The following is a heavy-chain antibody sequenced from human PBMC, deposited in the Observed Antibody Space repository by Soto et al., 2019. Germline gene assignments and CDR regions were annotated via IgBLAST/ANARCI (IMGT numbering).Heavy chain of an antibody. D-gene: IGHD1-1*01. Sequence: QVHLVQSGAEVKKSGASVKVSCKGSGYDFTTYGITWVRQAPGQGLEWMAWISAHNGNSYYAQKLQGRVTVTRDTSTSTAYMERRSLRSDDSAVYYGARGRYGDYWGQGALVTVSS. CDR1: GYDFTTYG. V-gene: IGHV1-18*01. CDR2: ISAHNGNS. CDR3: ARGRYGDY. J-gene: IGHJ4*02.